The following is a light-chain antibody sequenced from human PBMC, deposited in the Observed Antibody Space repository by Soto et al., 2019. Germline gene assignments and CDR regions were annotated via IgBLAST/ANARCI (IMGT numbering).Light chain of an antibody. CDR3: QQYNGYSGT. Sequence: DTQMTQSPSTLSASVGDRVTITCRASQSINSWLAWYQQKPGKAPKLLIYKAPNLESGVPSRFSGSASGTEFTLTISSLQPDDLATYYCQQYNGYSGTFGQGTKVEIK. V-gene: IGKV1-5*03. J-gene: IGKJ2*02. CDR2: KAP. CDR1: QSINSW.